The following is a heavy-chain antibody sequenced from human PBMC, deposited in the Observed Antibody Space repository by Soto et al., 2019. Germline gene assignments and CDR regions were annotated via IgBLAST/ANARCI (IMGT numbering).Heavy chain of an antibody. J-gene: IGHJ5*02. D-gene: IGHD1-26*01. V-gene: IGHV4-59*08. CDR2: IYYSGST. CDR1: GGSISSYY. CDR3: ARRRSGSFDWFAP. Sequence: PSETLSLTCTVSGGSISSYYWSWIRQPPGKGLEWIGYIYYSGSTNYNPSLKSRVTISVDTSKNQFSLKLSSVTAADTAVYYCARRRSGSFDWFAPWGQGTLVTVSS.